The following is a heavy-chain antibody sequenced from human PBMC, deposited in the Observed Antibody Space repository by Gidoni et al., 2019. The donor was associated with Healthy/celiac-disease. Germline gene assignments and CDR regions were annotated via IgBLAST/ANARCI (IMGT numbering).Heavy chain of an antibody. CDR1: GATFSSYA. Sequence: VQLVQSGAEVKKPGSSVKVSCKASGATFSSYASSWVRHAPGQGLAGTGGIIPIFGTANYAQKFQGRVTITADEATSTAYMELSSLRSEDTAVYYCATRILWFGELSNWFDPWGQGTLVTVSS. CDR3: ATRILWFGELSNWFDP. CDR2: IIPIFGTA. V-gene: IGHV1-69*01. J-gene: IGHJ5*02. D-gene: IGHD3-10*01.